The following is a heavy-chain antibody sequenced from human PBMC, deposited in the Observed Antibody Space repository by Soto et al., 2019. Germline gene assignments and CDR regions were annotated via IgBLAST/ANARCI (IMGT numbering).Heavy chain of an antibody. J-gene: IGHJ4*02. Sequence: SVKVSCKASGTSFTSYGIHWVRQAPGQGLEWMGGFVPMFSSSNYAQKFQGRLTIVADESTNTAYMELSSLRADDSAIYYCARTGGTYYFDHWGQGTLVTVSS. CDR3: ARTGGTYYFDH. CDR1: GTSFTSYG. D-gene: IGHD1-1*01. V-gene: IGHV1-69*13. CDR2: FVPMFSSS.